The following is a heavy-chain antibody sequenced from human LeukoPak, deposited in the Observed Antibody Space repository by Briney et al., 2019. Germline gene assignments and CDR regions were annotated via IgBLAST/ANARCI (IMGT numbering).Heavy chain of an antibody. CDR2: ISSSGSYI. CDR3: ARDSGSYYATWAMDV. D-gene: IGHD1-26*01. Sequence: GGSLRLSCAASGFTFSSYSMSWVRQAPGKGLEWVSSISSSGSYIYYGDSVKGRFTISRDNAKNSLYLQINSLRAEDTAVYYCARDSGSYYATWAMDVWGKGTTVTVSS. CDR1: GFTFSSYS. J-gene: IGHJ6*03. V-gene: IGHV3-21*06.